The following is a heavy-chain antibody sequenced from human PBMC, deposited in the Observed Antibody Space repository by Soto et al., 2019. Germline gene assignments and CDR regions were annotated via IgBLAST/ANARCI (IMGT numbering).Heavy chain of an antibody. D-gene: IGHD2-2*03. CDR1: GFSFDDYD. Sequence: EVQLVESGGGSVQPGRSLRLSCAASGFSFDDYDMHWVRQGPGKGLEWVSGISWNSGDIYYADSVKGRFTISRDNAKRSLYLQMNSLRTEDTALYYCAKDNDLDRDGPFDYWGQGILVTVSS. CDR3: AKDNDLDRDGPFDY. CDR2: ISWNSGDI. J-gene: IGHJ4*02. V-gene: IGHV3-9*01.